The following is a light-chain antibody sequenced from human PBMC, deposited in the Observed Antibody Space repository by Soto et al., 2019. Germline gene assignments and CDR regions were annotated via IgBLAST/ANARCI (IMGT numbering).Light chain of an antibody. V-gene: IGKV3-20*01. J-gene: IGKJ1*01. Sequence: EIVLTQSPGTLSLSLGERATLSCRASQTIASGYVAWYQQKPGQAPGLLIYATSSRASGIADRFRGSGSGRDFTLTISRLEPEDFAVYYCHQYGSSAWTFGQGTKVEIK. CDR3: HQYGSSAWT. CDR2: ATS. CDR1: QTIASGY.